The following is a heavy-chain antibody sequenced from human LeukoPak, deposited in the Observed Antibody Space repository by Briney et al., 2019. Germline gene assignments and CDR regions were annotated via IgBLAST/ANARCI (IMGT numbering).Heavy chain of an antibody. D-gene: IGHD2-2*01. V-gene: IGHV4-34*01. CDR2: INHSGST. CDR1: GGSFSGYY. Sequence: PSETLSLTCAVYGGSFSGYYWSWIRQPPGKGLEWVGEINHSGSTNYNPSLKSRVTISVDTSKNQFSLKLSSVTAADTAVYYCARGLATLVRYYYGMDVWGQGTTVTASS. CDR3: ARGLATLVRYYYGMDV. J-gene: IGHJ6*02.